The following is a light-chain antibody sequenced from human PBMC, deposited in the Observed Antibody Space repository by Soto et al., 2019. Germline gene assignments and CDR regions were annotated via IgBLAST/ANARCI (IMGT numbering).Light chain of an antibody. J-gene: IGKJ1*01. CDR3: QQYASWT. CDR2: GTS. CDR1: ETISSNH. Sequence: EIGLTQSPGTLSVSPGERATLSCRASETISSNHLAWYQQKPGQAPSLLIYGTSSRATGIPDRFSGSGSGTDFTLTISRLEPEDSAIYYCQQYASWTFGQGTKVEIK. V-gene: IGKV3-20*01.